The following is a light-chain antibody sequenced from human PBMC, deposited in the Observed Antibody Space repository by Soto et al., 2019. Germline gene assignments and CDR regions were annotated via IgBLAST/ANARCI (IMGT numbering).Light chain of an antibody. CDR1: QGLVHDDGNTY. CDR2: KIS. V-gene: IGKV2-24*01. Sequence: IVMTQTPLSSSATLGQPASISCRSSQGLVHDDGNTYLSWLHQRPGQPPRLLITKISNRFSGVPDRFSGSGAGTDFTLRISRVEAEDVGVYYCMQGTHFPWTFGQGTKVDIK. J-gene: IGKJ1*01. CDR3: MQGTHFPWT.